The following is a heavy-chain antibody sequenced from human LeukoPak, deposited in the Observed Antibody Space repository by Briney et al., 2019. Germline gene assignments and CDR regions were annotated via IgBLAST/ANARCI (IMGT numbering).Heavy chain of an antibody. CDR3: AKVRRSGSYNDAFDI. D-gene: IGHD1-26*01. J-gene: IGHJ3*02. CDR1: GFTFSSYA. CDR2: ISGSGGST. Sequence: PGGSLRLSCAASGFTFSSYAMSWVRQAPGKGLEWVSAISGSGGSTYYAGSVKGRFTISRDNSKNTLYLQMNSLRAEDTAVYYCAKVRRSGSYNDAFDIWGQGTMVTVCS. V-gene: IGHV3-23*01.